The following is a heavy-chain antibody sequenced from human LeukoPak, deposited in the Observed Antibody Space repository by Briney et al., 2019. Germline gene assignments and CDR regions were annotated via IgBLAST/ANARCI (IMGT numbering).Heavy chain of an antibody. Sequence: GASVKVSCKASGYTFTGYYMRWVRQAPGQGLEWMGWINPNSGGTNYAQKFQGRVTMTRDTSISTAYMELSRLRSDDTAVYYCASGGLHHNWLDYYYYYMDVWGKGTTVTVSS. V-gene: IGHV1-2*02. D-gene: IGHD1-20*01. CDR1: GYTFTGYY. CDR2: INPNSGGT. J-gene: IGHJ6*03. CDR3: ASGGLHHNWLDYYYYYMDV.